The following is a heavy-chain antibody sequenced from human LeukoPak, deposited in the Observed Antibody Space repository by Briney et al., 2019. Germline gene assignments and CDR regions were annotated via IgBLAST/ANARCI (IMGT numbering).Heavy chain of an antibody. J-gene: IGHJ4*02. CDR3: ARGWLQRLFDY. CDR1: GYTFTSYA. D-gene: IGHD5-24*01. Sequence: GASVKVSRKASGYTFTSYAMHWVRQAPGQRLEWMGWINAGNGNTKYSQKFQGRVTITRDTSASTAYMELSSLRSEDTAVYYCARGWLQRLFDYWGQGTLVTVSS. V-gene: IGHV1-3*01. CDR2: INAGNGNT.